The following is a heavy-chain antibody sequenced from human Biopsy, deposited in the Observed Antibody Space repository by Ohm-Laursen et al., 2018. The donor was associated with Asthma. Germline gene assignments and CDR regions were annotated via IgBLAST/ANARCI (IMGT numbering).Heavy chain of an antibody. D-gene: IGHD5-12*01. Sequence: SSVKVSCKVSGDSLGSFINYAISWVRQAPRQGLEWMGWLIPVLGTADYAPMFEGRVTITADESTSTAYLELTSLRFEDTAVYYCARGYSGTDRIVYYYSGMEVWGQGTTVTVSS. J-gene: IGHJ6*02. CDR3: ARGYSGTDRIVYYYSGMEV. CDR1: GDSLGSFINYA. CDR2: LIPVLGTA. V-gene: IGHV1-69*11.